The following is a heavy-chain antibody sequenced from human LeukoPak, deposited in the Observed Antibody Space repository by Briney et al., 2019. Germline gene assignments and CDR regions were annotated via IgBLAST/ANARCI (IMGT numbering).Heavy chain of an antibody. J-gene: IGHJ4*02. V-gene: IGHV3-66*01. CDR1: EFSVGSNY. D-gene: IGHD5-24*01. CDR2: IYSGGST. Sequence: GGSLRLSCAASEFSVGSNYMTWVRQAPGKGLEWVSLIYSGGSTYYADSVKGRFTISRDNAKNSLYLQMNSLRAEDTAVYYCARDFEMATWDYWGQGTLVTVSS. CDR3: ARDFEMATWDY.